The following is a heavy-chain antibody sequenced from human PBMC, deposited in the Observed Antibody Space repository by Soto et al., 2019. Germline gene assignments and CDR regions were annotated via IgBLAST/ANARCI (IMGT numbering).Heavy chain of an antibody. Sequence: SETLSLTCVVTGASISSGGFHWGWIRHPPGQGLEWIGSLYSGSTYYNPSLKSRVTISADTSKNEFSLRLTSVTAADTAVYYCARRGSGHTFDYWGQGTLVTV. CDR2: LYSGST. CDR1: GASISSGGFH. V-gene: IGHV4-39*01. CDR3: ARRGSGHTFDY. J-gene: IGHJ4*02. D-gene: IGHD3-10*01.